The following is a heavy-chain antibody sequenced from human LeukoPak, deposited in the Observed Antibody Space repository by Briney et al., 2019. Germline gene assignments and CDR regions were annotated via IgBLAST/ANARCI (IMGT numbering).Heavy chain of an antibody. J-gene: IGHJ6*02. CDR3: ARDGIAAADTQRHGMDV. CDR2: ISYDGSNK. D-gene: IGHD6-13*01. Sequence: GGSLRLSCAASGFTFSSYGMHWVRQAPGKGLEWVAVISYDGSNKYYADSVKGRFTISRDNSKNTLYLQMNSLRSEDTAVYYCARDGIAAADTQRHGMDVWGQGTTVTVSS. CDR1: GFTFSSYG. V-gene: IGHV3-30*03.